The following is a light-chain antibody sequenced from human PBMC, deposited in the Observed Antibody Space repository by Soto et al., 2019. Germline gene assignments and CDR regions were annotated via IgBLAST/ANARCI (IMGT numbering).Light chain of an antibody. CDR2: DAS. Sequence: EIVLTQSPATLSLSPGERATLSCRASQSVSSYLAWYQQKPGQAPRLLIYDASSRATGIPARFSGSGSGTDFTLTISSLEPEDFAVYFCQQRSNWPPYTFGQGNKLEIK. CDR1: QSVSSY. CDR3: QQRSNWPPYT. J-gene: IGKJ2*01. V-gene: IGKV3-11*01.